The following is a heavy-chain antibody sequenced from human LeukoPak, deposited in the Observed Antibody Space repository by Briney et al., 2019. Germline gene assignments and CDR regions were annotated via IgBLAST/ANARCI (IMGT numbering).Heavy chain of an antibody. CDR1: GFTFSTYS. CDR2: TASSGSI. D-gene: IGHD3-3*01. Sequence: PGGSLRLSCAASGFTFSTYSMNWVRQAPGKGLEWVSTTASSGSIYYADSVQGRFTISRDNAKNTLYLQMNSLRVEDTAVYYCASGIGVGDSFDIWGQGTMVTVSS. J-gene: IGHJ3*02. V-gene: IGHV3-21*01. CDR3: ASGIGVGDSFDI.